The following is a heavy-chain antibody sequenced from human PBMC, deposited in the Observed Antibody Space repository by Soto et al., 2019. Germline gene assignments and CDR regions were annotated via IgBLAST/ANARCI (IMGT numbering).Heavy chain of an antibody. CDR1: GGTFSSYA. V-gene: IGHV1-69*13. Sequence: SVKVSCKASGGTFSSYAISWVRQAPGQGLEWMGGIIPIFGTANYAQKFQGRVTITADESTSTAYMELSSLRSEDTAVYYCARDQGHYDSSGYWPYYGMDVWGQGTTVTVSS. CDR2: IIPIFGTA. J-gene: IGHJ6*02. D-gene: IGHD3-22*01. CDR3: ARDQGHYDSSGYWPYYGMDV.